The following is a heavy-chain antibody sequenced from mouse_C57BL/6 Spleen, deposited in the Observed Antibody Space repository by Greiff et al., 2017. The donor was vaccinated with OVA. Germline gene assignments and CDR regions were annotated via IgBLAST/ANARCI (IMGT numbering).Heavy chain of an antibody. CDR1: GYTFTSYT. Sequence: QVQLKQSGAELARPGASVKMSCKASGYTFTSYTMHWVKQRPGQGLEWIGYINPSSGYTKYNQKFKDKATLTADKSSSTAYMQLSSLTSEDSAVYYCARSLGDYAMDYWGQGTSVTVSS. D-gene: IGHD3-1*01. J-gene: IGHJ4*01. CDR3: ARSLGDYAMDY. CDR2: INPSSGYT. V-gene: IGHV1-4*01.